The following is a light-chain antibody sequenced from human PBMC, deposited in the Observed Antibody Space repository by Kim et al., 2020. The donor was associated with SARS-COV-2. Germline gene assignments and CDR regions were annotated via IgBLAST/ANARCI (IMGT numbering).Light chain of an antibody. CDR3: QQYYSTHPLA. CDR2: WAS. V-gene: IGKV4-1*01. Sequence: DIVMTQSPDSLAVSLGERATINCKSSQSVLYSSNNKNYLAWYQQKPGQPPKLLIYWASTRESGVPDRFSGSGSGTDFTLTISSLQAEDVAVYYCQQYYSTHPLAFGQGTKLEI. CDR1: QSVLYSSNNKNY. J-gene: IGKJ2*01.